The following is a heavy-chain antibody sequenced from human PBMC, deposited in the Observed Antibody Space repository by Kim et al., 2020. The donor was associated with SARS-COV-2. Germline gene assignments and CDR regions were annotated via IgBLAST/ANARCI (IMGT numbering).Heavy chain of an antibody. CDR2: IYYSGST. Sequence: SETLSLTCTVSGGSISSYYWSWIRQPPGKGLEWIGYIYYSGSTNYNPSLKSRVTISVDTSKNQFSLKLSSVTAADTAVHYCARDRVSGGIDYGGQGTLVTVSS. D-gene: IGHD2-15*01. CDR3: ARDRVSGGIDY. J-gene: IGHJ4*02. CDR1: GGSISSYY. V-gene: IGHV4-59*01.